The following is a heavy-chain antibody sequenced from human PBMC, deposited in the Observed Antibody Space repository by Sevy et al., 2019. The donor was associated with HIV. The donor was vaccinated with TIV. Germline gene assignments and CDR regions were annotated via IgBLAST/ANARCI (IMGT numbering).Heavy chain of an antibody. CDR2: ISYDGSSK. CDR3: SRDAGYSVGWDPSDY. J-gene: IGHJ4*02. V-gene: IGHV3-30-3*01. Sequence: GGSLRLSCAASGFSVSSHAMHWVRQAPGKGLEWVALISYDGSSKYYSDSVKGRLTISRDNSKNTLYLQMNSLRPEDTALYYCSRDAGYSVGWDPSDYWGQGTLVTVSS. D-gene: IGHD2-15*01. CDR1: GFSVSSHA.